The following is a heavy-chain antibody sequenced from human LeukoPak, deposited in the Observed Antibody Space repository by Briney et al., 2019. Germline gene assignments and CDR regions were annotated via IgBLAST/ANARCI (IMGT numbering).Heavy chain of an antibody. J-gene: IGHJ4*02. V-gene: IGHV3-53*01. Sequence: GGSLGLSCEVSGFTVSTSFMTWVRQAPGKGLEWVPVVYSGGNTYVADSVKGRFTMSRDNSRNTIYLQMNSLRVEDTAVYYCARTMATVFPYFDYWGQGTLVTVSS. CDR3: ARTMATVFPYFDY. CDR2: VYSGGNT. CDR1: GFTVSTSF. D-gene: IGHD5-24*01.